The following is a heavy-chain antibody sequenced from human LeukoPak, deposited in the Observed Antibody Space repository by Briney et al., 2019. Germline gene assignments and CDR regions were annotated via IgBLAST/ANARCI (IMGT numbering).Heavy chain of an antibody. CDR2: IYVGYNT. CDR1: GFIVSDLY. V-gene: IGHV3-53*01. Sequence: PGGSLRLSCEASGFIVSDLYMSWVRQAPGKGLEWVSSIYVGYNTGYAESVKGRFTISRDKSKNTLFLQMNSLRADDTAVYYCATLYGGQRADGYWGQGTLVTVSS. J-gene: IGHJ4*02. CDR3: ATLYGGQRADGY. D-gene: IGHD2-15*01.